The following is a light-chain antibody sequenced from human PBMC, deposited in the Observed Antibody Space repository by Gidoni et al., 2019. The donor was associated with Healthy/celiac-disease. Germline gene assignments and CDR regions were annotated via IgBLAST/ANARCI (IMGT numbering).Light chain of an antibody. Sequence: EIVLTPSPGTLSLSPGERATLSCRASQSVSSIYLAWYQQKPGQAPRLLIYGASSRATGIPDRFSGSGSGTDFTLTISRLEPEDFAVYYCQQYGSSPPITFGPXTKVDIK. CDR2: GAS. V-gene: IGKV3-20*01. J-gene: IGKJ3*01. CDR3: QQYGSSPPIT. CDR1: QSVSSIY.